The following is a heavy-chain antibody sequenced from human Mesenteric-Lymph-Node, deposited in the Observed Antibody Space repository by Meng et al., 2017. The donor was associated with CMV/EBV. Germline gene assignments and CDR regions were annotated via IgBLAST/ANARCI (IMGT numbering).Heavy chain of an antibody. D-gene: IGHD3-10*01. V-gene: IGHV4-39*01. CDR3: ARPHYYGSGSSPWFDP. J-gene: IGHJ5*02. CDR2: IYYSGST. Sequence: QLQLQASVPGLVKPSETLSLTCTVSVGSISSSSYYWGWIRQPPGKGLEWIGSIYYSGSTYYNPSLKSRVTISVDTSKNQFSLKLSSVTAADTAVYYCARPHYYGSGSSPWFDPWGQGTLVTVSS. CDR1: VGSISSSSYY.